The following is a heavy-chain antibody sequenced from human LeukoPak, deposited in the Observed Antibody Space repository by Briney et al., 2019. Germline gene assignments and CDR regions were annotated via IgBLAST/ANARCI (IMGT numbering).Heavy chain of an antibody. CDR1: GGSFSGYY. CDR3: ARVRTRYCSGGSCRPFDY. CDR2: INHSGST. Sequence: SETLSLTCAVYGGSFSGYYWSWIRQPPGKGLEWIGEINHSGSTNYNPSLKSRVTISVDTSKNQFSLKLSSVTAADTAVYYCARVRTRYCSGGSCRPFDYWGQGTLVTVSS. D-gene: IGHD2-15*01. J-gene: IGHJ4*02. V-gene: IGHV4-34*01.